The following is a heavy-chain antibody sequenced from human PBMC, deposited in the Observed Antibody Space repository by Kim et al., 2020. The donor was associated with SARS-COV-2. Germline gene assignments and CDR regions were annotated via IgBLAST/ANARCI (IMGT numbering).Heavy chain of an antibody. D-gene: IGHD6-19*01. CDR2: ISGNDSSI. CDR1: GFTFSSYA. V-gene: IGHV3-23*01. Sequence: GGSLRLSCAASGFTFSSYAMTWVLQAPGKGLEWVSGISGNDSSINYADSVKGRFAISRDNSKNTLYLQMNSLRAEDTAVYYCAKDRLSVPGTSEYWGQGTLVTVSS. J-gene: IGHJ4*02. CDR3: AKDRLSVPGTSEY.